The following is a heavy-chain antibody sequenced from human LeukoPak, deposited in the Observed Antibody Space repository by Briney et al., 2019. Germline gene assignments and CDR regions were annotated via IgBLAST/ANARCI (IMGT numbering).Heavy chain of an antibody. J-gene: IGHJ4*02. D-gene: IGHD1-26*01. Sequence: GGSLRLSCSASGFAFRTYGMHWVRQAPGKGLEWISYTSSTSSPIYYADSARGRLTISRDNAKNSLYLQMNSLKTEDTAVYYCTSLMWELPFSTTRDYWGQGTLVTVSS. V-gene: IGHV3-48*04. CDR3: TSLMWELPFSTTRDY. CDR2: TSSTSSPI. CDR1: GFAFRTYG.